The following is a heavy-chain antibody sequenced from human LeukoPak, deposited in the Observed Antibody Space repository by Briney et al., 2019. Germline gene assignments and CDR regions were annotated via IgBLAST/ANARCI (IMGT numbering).Heavy chain of an antibody. V-gene: IGHV4-59*01. CDR1: GGSISSYY. CDR3: ARVSIAAAAKYYYYGMDV. CDR2: IYHSGST. J-gene: IGHJ6*02. Sequence: SETLSLTCTVSGGSISSYYWSWIRQPPGKGLEWIGYIYHSGSTNYNPSLKSRVTISVDTSKNQFSLKLSSVTAADTAVYYCARVSIAAAAKYYYYGMDVWGQGTTVTVSS. D-gene: IGHD6-13*01.